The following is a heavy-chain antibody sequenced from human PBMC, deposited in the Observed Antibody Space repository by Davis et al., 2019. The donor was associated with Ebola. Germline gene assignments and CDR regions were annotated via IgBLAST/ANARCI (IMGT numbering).Heavy chain of an antibody. CDR3: AKEKVRGSVELGSDV. J-gene: IGHJ6*02. Sequence: GESLKISCAASGFTFDDYAMSWVRQAPGKGLEWVSAISGSGGSTYYADSVKGRFTISRDNSKNTLYLQMNSLRAEDTAVYYCAKEKVRGSVELGSDVWGQGTTVTVSS. CDR2: ISGSGGST. V-gene: IGHV3-23*01. CDR1: GFTFDDYA. D-gene: IGHD3-10*01.